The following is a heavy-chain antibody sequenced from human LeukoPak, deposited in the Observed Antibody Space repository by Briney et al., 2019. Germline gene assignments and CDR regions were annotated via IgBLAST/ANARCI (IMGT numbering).Heavy chain of an antibody. Sequence: SETLSLTCTVSGGSISGSYWSWIRQPPGKGLEWIGFIFSSGSANYNPALKSRVIISADTSKNHFSLKLSTVTAADTAIYYCARQPPGTIADYWGQGTLVTVSS. D-gene: IGHD5-24*01. CDR3: ARQPPGTIADY. CDR2: IFSSGSA. CDR1: GGSISGSY. J-gene: IGHJ4*02. V-gene: IGHV4-59*01.